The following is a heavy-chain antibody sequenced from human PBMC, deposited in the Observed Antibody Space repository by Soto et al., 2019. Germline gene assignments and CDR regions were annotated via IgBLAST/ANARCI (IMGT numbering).Heavy chain of an antibody. Sequence: GVSLRLSCEASGFTFADYAMHWVRQIPGKGLEWVSTITWNSGTIDYADSVKGRFTISRDNAKSSLYLQMHGLRTDDTALYYCEKHRALGELLTPEFAYWGQGTLVTVSS. CDR3: EKHRALGELLTPEFAY. CDR2: ITWNSGTI. D-gene: IGHD3-10*01. J-gene: IGHJ4*02. CDR1: GFTFADYA. V-gene: IGHV3-9*01.